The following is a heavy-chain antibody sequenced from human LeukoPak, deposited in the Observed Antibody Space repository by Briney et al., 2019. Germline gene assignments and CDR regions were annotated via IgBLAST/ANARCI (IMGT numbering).Heavy chain of an antibody. J-gene: IGHJ4*02. V-gene: IGHV3-48*02. D-gene: IGHD5-18*01. CDR2: VSASSNI. CDR1: GFTFSSYT. CDR3: VRDALHTAHFDY. Sequence: PGGSLSLSCAASGFTFSSYTMNWVRHAPGEGVQWVSTVSASSNIHYSESVKGRFTISRDNARNSLYLQMNSLRDEDTAVYYCVRDALHTAHFDYWGQGTLVTVSS.